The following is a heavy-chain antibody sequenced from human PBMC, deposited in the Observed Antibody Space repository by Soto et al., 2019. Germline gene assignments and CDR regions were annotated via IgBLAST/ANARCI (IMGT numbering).Heavy chain of an antibody. D-gene: IGHD4-17*01. J-gene: IGHJ6*02. CDR1: GYTFTNYW. Sequence: GESLKISCKGSGYTFTNYWIVWVRQIPGKGLEWMGIIYPGDPDTRYSPSFQDQVTISADRSISTAYLQWSSLKASDTGMYYCARYPTLTDYFFHGMDVWGQGTTVTVSS. CDR2: IYPGDPDT. CDR3: ARYPTLTDYFFHGMDV. V-gene: IGHV5-51*01.